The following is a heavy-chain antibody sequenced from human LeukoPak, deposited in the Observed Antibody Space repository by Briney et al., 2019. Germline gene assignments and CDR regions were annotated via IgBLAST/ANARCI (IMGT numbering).Heavy chain of an antibody. J-gene: IGHJ4*02. CDR1: GFTFSSYG. CDR3: AKTMSPYYYDSSGF. Sequence: GGSLRLSCAASGFTFSSYGMHWVRQAPGKGLEWVAFIRYDGSNKYHADSVKGRFTISRDNSKNTLYLQMNSLRAEDTAVYYCAKTMSPYYYDSSGFWGQGTLVTVSS. V-gene: IGHV3-30*02. CDR2: IRYDGSNK. D-gene: IGHD3-22*01.